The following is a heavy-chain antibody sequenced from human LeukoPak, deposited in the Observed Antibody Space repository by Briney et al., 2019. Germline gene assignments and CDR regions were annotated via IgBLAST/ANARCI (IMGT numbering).Heavy chain of an antibody. CDR3: ARDQEDGSIWYRDYYQYYGLDV. CDR2: INPSGGST. Sequence: GASVKLSCKASGYTFTYYYMHWVRQAPGQGLEWMGIINPSGGSTTYAQNFQGRVTMTKDTSTNTVYMELSSLRSEDTAIYYCARDQEDGSIWYRDYYQYYGLDVWGKGTTVTVSS. V-gene: IGHV1-46*01. CDR1: GYTFTYYY. J-gene: IGHJ6*04. D-gene: IGHD6-13*01.